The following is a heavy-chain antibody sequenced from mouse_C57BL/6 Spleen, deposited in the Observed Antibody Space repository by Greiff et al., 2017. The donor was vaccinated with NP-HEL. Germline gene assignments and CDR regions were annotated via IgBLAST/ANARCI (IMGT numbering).Heavy chain of an antibody. V-gene: IGHV1-69*01. Sequence: QVQLQQPGAELVMPGASVKLSCKASGYTFTSYWMHWVKQRPGQGLEWIGEIDPSDSYTNYNQKFKGKSTLTVDKSSSTAYMQLSSLTSEDSAVYYCARRDDYGLRDFDVWGTGTTVTVSS. CDR3: ARRDDYGLRDFDV. D-gene: IGHD2-4*01. CDR1: GYTFTSYW. CDR2: IDPSDSYT. J-gene: IGHJ1*03.